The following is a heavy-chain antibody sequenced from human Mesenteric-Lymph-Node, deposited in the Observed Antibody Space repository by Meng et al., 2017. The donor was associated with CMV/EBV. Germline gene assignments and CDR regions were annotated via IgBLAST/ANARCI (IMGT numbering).Heavy chain of an antibody. CDR1: GFTFRDYY. CDR3: ASGSMAYCAGDCSIDY. D-gene: IGHD2-21*01. V-gene: IGHV3-11*04. J-gene: IGHJ4*02. CDR2: ISNSGRTI. Sequence: GGSLRLSCAASGFTFRDYYMSWIRQAPGKGLEWVSYISNSGRTIYYADSVKGRFTISRDNAKHSLYLQMNSLRAEDTAVYHCASGSMAYCAGDCSIDYWGQGTLVTVSS.